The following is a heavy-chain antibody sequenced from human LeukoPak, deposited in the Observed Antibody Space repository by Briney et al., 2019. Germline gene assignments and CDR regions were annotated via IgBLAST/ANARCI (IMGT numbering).Heavy chain of an antibody. D-gene: IGHD2-2*01. CDR2: IYYSGST. CDR1: GGSISSYY. CDR3: ARQLGYCSSTSCPNWFDP. V-gene: IGHV4-59*08. Sequence: SETLSLTCTVSGGSISSYYWSWIRQPPGKGLEWIGYIYYSGSTNYNPSLKSRVTISVDTSKNQFSLKLSSVTAADTAVYYCARQLGYCSSTSCPNWFDPWGQGTLVTVSS. J-gene: IGHJ5*02.